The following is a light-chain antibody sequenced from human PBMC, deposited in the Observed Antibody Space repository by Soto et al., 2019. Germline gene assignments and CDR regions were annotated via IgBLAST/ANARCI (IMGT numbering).Light chain of an antibody. CDR2: GAS. J-gene: IGKJ2*01. V-gene: IGKV3-15*01. CDR1: QSVSTK. CDR3: QQYNDWPSNT. Sequence: EIVLTQSPAILSLSPGEKATLSCRASQSVSTKLAWYQQKPGQAPRLLIYGASTRAPGFPARFTGSGSGTEFTLTIRSLQSEDFAVYYCQQYNDWPSNTFGQGTKLEIK.